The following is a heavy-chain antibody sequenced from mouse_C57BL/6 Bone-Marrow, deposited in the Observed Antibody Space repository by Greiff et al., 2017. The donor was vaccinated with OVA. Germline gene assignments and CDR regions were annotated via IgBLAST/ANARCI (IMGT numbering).Heavy chain of an antibody. J-gene: IGHJ2*01. Sequence: VKLMESGAELVRPGTSVKMSCKASGYTFTNYWIGWAKQRPGHGLEWIGDIYPGGGYTNYNEKFKGQATLTADKSSSTAYMQFSSLTSEDSAIYYCARRRKDYFDYWGQGTTLTVAS. CDR2: IYPGGGYT. V-gene: IGHV1-63*01. CDR3: ARRRKDYFDY. CDR1: GYTFTNYW.